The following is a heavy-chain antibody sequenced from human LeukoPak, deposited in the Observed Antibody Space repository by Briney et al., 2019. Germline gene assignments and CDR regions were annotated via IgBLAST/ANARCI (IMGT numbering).Heavy chain of an antibody. CDR1: GFSFSSYA. CDR3: AKATYSSSWNLYFDY. V-gene: IGHV3-23*01. J-gene: IGHJ4*02. Sequence: GGSLRLSCATSGFSFSSYAMSWVRQAPGKGLEWVSSISGSGGSTYCADSVNGRFTISRDNSKNTLYLQMNSLRAEDTAVYYCAKATYSSSWNLYFDYWGQGTLVTVSS. CDR2: ISGSGGST. D-gene: IGHD6-13*01.